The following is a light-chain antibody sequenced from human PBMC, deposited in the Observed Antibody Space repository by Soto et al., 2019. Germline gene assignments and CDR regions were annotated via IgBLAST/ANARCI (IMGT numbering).Light chain of an antibody. CDR2: GAS. J-gene: IGKJ1*01. CDR1: QSVSSSY. V-gene: IGKV3-20*01. CDR3: QQYGSSPGT. Sequence: EIVLTQSPGTLSLSPGERATLSCRASQSVSSSYLAWYQQKPGQAPRLLIYGASSRATGIPDRFSGSGSGPDFPLTISRLEPEDFEVYYCQQYGSSPGTFGQGTKVEIK.